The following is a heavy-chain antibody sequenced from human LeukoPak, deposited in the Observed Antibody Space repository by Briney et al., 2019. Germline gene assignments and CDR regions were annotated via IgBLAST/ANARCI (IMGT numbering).Heavy chain of an antibody. J-gene: IGHJ4*02. CDR3: ARGPDSSGYYRLHY. CDR1: GFTFSSYA. CDR2: ISYDGSNK. Sequence: PGGSLRLSCAASGFTFSSYAMHWVRKAPGKGLEWVAVISYDGSNKYYADSVKGRFTISRDNSKNTLYLQMNSLRAEDTAVYYCARGPDSSGYYRLHYWGQGTLVTVSS. D-gene: IGHD3-22*01. V-gene: IGHV3-30-3*01.